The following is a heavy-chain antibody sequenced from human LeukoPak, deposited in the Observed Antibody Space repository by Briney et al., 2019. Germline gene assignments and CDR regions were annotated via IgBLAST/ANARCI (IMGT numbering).Heavy chain of an antibody. V-gene: IGHV3-53*01. CDR3: ARHSSSWYFAFDI. CDR1: GFTVSSNY. D-gene: IGHD6-13*01. CDR2: IYSGGST. Sequence: PGGSLRLSCAASGFTVSSNYMSWVRQAPGKGLEWVSVIYSGGSTYYADSVKGRFTISRDNSKNTLYPQMNSLRAEDTAVYYCARHSSSWYFAFDIWGQGTMVTVSS. J-gene: IGHJ3*02.